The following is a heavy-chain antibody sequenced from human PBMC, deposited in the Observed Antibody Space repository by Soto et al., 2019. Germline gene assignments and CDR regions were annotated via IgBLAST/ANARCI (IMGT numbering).Heavy chain of an antibody. CDR3: VAGIPMKVAVQRAAPDNYSLDY. CDR2: INHSGST. CDR1: GGSFSGYY. V-gene: IGHV4-34*01. Sequence: SETLSLTCAVYGGSFSGYYWTWIRQPPGKGLEWIGEINHSGSTNQNPSLKSRVSISVDTSKNQFSLKLRSLTAADTAVYYCVAGIPMKVAVQRAAPDNYSLDYGGKGTLVALSS. J-gene: IGHJ4*02. D-gene: IGHD3-22*01.